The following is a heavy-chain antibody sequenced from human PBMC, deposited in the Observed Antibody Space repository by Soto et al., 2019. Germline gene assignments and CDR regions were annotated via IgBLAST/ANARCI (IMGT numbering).Heavy chain of an antibody. D-gene: IGHD2-15*01. V-gene: IGHV3-9*01. J-gene: IGHJ4*02. Sequence: EVQLVESGGGLVQPGRSLRLSCAASGFTFDDFAMHWVRRVPGKGLEWVSSITWNSNVIGYADSVKGRFTISRDNAKNSLYLQMNSLRPEDTAFYYCTRGGPDAFCGGGRCYFDYWAQGTLVTVSS. CDR3: TRGGPDAFCGGGRCYFDY. CDR2: ITWNSNVI. CDR1: GFTFDDFA.